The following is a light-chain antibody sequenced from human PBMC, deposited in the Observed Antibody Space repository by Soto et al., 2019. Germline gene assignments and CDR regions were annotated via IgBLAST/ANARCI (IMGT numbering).Light chain of an antibody. Sequence: QAVVTQSPSASASLGASVKLTCTLSSGHSSYAIAWHQQQPEKGPRYLMKLNSDGNHSKGDGIPDRFSGSSSGAERYLTISSLQSEDEADYYCQTWGTGIHYVFGTGTKLTVL. V-gene: IGLV4-69*01. CDR1: SGHSSYA. CDR3: QTWGTGIHYV. CDR2: LNSDGNH. J-gene: IGLJ1*01.